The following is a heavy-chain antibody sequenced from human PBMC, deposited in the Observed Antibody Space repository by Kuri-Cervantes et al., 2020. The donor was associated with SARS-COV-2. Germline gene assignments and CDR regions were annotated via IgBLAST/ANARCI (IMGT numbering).Heavy chain of an antibody. J-gene: IGHJ3*02. CDR3: ARSCAFRRLLVISQGGAFDI. Sequence: ASVKVSCKASGYTFTGYYMHWVRQAPGQGLEWVGWINPNSGGTNYAQKFQGWVTMTRDTYIHTVYMELSRLRSYDRAVYYCARSCAFRRLLVISQGGAFDIWGQGTTVTVSS. D-gene: IGHD3-22*01. CDR2: INPNSGGT. V-gene: IGHV1-2*04. CDR1: GYTFTGYY.